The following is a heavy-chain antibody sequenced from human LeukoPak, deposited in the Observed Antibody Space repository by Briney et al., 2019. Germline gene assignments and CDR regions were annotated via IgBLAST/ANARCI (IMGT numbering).Heavy chain of an antibody. D-gene: IGHD1-1*01. V-gene: IGHV4-38-2*02. CDR2: IYHSGST. J-gene: IGHJ6*03. CDR3: ARVTWFPGTSYYYMDV. Sequence: SETLSLTCTVSGYSISSGYYWGWIRQPPGKGLEWIGSIYHSGSTYYNPSLKSRVTISVDTSKNQFSLKLSSVTAADTAVYYCARVTWFPGTSYYYMDVWGKGTTVTVSS. CDR1: GYSISSGYY.